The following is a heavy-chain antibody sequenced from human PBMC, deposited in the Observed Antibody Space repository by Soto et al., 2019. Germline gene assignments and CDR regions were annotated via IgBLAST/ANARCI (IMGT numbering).Heavy chain of an antibody. J-gene: IGHJ5*02. CDR3: TSSGSYDIAWFDP. Sequence: GGSLRLSCAAYKFTFTSYWMHWVPKAPGQGLVWVSRIDPDGSTTYYADSVKGRFTISRDNAKNTLYLQLNSLRAEDTAVYYCTSSGSYDIAWFDPWGQGTLVTVSS. CDR1: KFTFTSYW. V-gene: IGHV3-74*01. D-gene: IGHD3-10*01. CDR2: IDPDGSTT.